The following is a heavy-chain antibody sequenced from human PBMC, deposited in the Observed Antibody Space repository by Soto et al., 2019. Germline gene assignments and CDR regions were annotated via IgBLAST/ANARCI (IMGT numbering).Heavy chain of an antibody. Sequence: QVQLVESGGGVVQPGRSLRLSCAASGFTFSSYGMHWVRQAPGKGLEWVAVISYYGSNKYYADSVEGRFTIPRDNCKNTLYLQMHSLRAEDTAVYYCAKGWWELLVHWFDPWGQGTLVTVSS. V-gene: IGHV3-30*18. CDR1: GFTFSSYG. CDR2: ISYYGSNK. J-gene: IGHJ5*02. D-gene: IGHD2-15*01. CDR3: AKGWWELLVHWFDP.